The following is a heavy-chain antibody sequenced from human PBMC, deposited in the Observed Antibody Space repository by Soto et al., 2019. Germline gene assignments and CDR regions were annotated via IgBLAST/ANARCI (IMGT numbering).Heavy chain of an antibody. Sequence: QVQLEQSGGEVKKPGASVQVTCKASGYTFYNYGISWVRQAPGEGLEWMGWISPYNDNTNYAQKFQGRVTMTTDTSTSTAHMELRSLRSDDTAVYYCARLRPSGYHTHCYYGMEVWGQGTTVTVS. CDR3: ARLRPSGYHTHCYYGMEV. V-gene: IGHV1-18*01. J-gene: IGHJ6*02. CDR2: ISPYNDNT. D-gene: IGHD3-22*01. CDR1: GYTFYNYG.